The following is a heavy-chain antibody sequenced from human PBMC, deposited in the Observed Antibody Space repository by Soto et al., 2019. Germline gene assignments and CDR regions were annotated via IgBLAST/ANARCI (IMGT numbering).Heavy chain of an antibody. V-gene: IGHV1-69*13. Sequence: SVKVSCKASGGTFSSYAISWVRQAPGQGLEWMGGIIPIFGTANYAQKIQGRVTITADDSTSTAYMELSSLRSEDTAVYYCARSNSISGSRGGDYEVLWYYYYGMDVWGQGTTVTVSS. CDR3: ARSNSISGSRGGDYEVLWYYYYGMDV. CDR1: GGTFSSYA. CDR2: IIPIFGTA. D-gene: IGHD4-17*01. J-gene: IGHJ6*02.